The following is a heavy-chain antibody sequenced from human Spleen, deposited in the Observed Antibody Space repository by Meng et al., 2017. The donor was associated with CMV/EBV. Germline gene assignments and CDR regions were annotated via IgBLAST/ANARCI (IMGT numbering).Heavy chain of an antibody. CDR1: GFSFRTYA. J-gene: IGHJ3*01. V-gene: IGHV3-21*01. CDR2: ISSSSSYI. CDR3: ARVRGTTATHDAFDV. D-gene: IGHD1-7*01. Sequence: GESLKISCAASGFSFRTYAMIWVRQAPGKGLEWVSSISSSSSYIFYADSVKGRLTTSRDNAKNSLFLQMNSLGAEDTAVYYCARVRGTTATHDAFDVWGQGTMVTVSS.